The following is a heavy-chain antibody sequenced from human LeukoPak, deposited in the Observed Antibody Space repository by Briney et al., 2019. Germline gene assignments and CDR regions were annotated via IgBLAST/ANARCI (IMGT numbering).Heavy chain of an antibody. CDR3: AREPYYYGSGSYYSFDY. D-gene: IGHD3-10*01. J-gene: IGHJ4*02. Sequence: PSETLSLTCAVYGGSFSGYYWSWIRQPPGKGLEWMGEINHSGSTNYNPSLKSRVTISVDTSKNQFSLKLSSVTAADTAVYYCAREPYYYGSGSYYSFDYWGQGTLVTVSS. CDR2: INHSGST. V-gene: IGHV4-34*01. CDR1: GGSFSGYY.